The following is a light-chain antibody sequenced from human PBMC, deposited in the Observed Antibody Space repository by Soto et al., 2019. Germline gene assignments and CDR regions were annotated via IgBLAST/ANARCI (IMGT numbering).Light chain of an antibody. CDR3: SSYTSSSTLDV. J-gene: IGLJ1*01. Sequence: QSALTQPASVSGSPGQSITISCTGTSSDVGGYNYVSWYQQHPGKAPKLMIYEVSNRPSGVSNRFSGSKSGNTAFLTISGLQAEDEADYYCSSYTSSSTLDVFGTGTTLTVL. CDR1: SSDVGGYNY. V-gene: IGLV2-14*01. CDR2: EVS.